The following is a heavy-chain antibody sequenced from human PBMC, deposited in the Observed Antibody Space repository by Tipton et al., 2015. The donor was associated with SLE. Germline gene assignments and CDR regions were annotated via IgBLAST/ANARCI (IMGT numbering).Heavy chain of an antibody. Sequence: TLSLTCTVSGSSSTSGFFWAWIRQPPGKGLELIGTIYHSGSTYYNPSLKSRVSISVDTSKNQFSLKLSSVTAADTAVYYCARTYYYGSGSFDYWGQGTLVTVSS. CDR3: ARTYYYGSGSFDY. V-gene: IGHV4-38-2*02. CDR2: IYHSGST. D-gene: IGHD3-10*01. J-gene: IGHJ4*02. CDR1: GSSSTSGFF.